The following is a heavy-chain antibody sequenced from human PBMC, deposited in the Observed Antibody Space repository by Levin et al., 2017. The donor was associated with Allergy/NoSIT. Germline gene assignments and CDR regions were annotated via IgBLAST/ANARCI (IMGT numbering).Heavy chain of an antibody. V-gene: IGHV2-70*04. CDR1: GFSLTTRGMR. D-gene: IGHD6-6*01. J-gene: IGHJ1*01. CDR2: VDWDGKK. CDR3: VSITTRSDYFYH. Sequence: SGPTLVKPTQTLTLTCAFSGFSLTTRGMRMSWIRQPPGKAPEWLARVDWDGKKFYSTSLRTRLTISKDTSKSQVVLTVTNMDPVDTATYYCVSITTRSDYFYHWGQGTLVTVSS.